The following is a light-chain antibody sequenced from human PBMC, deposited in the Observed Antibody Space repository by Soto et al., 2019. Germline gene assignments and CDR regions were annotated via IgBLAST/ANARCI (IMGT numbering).Light chain of an antibody. Sequence: EIVLTQSTATLSLSPGTRATLSCRSRQSVSSDLAFYQQKPGQAPRLLMYGTSRWATGVPDSFSGSGSGTDFTLTISSLQPEDFAVYSCQQYCSSPWTFGQGTKVDIK. CDR3: QQYCSSPWT. CDR1: QSVSSD. V-gene: IGKV3-20*01. CDR2: GTS. J-gene: IGKJ1*01.